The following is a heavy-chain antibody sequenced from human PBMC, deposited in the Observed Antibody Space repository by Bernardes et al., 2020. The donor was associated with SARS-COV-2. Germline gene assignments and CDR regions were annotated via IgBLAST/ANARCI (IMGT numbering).Heavy chain of an antibody. V-gene: IGHV4-34*01. CDR3: ARGSIAAAGENYYYYYGMDV. Sequence: ETLSLTCAVYGGSFSGYYWSWIRQPPGKGLEWIGEINHSGSTNYNPSLKSRVTISVDTSKNQFSLKLSSVTAADTAVYYCARGSIAAAGENYYYYYGMDVWGQGTTVTVSS. CDR2: INHSGST. CDR1: GGSFSGYY. J-gene: IGHJ6*02. D-gene: IGHD6-13*01.